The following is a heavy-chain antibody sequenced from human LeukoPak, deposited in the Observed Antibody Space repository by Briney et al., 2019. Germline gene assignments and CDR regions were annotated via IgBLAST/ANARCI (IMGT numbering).Heavy chain of an antibody. Sequence: SETLSLTYAVCGGSFGGYYLSWIRQPPGKGLEWIAEINDSGSTNYIPSLKSRVTISVDRSKNQFSLRLSSVAAADTALYYCARHPMYSNSSGYNLWGQGTLVTVPS. CDR3: ARHPMYSNSSGYNL. V-gene: IGHV4-34*01. CDR1: GGSFGGYY. J-gene: IGHJ1*01. CDR2: INDSGST. D-gene: IGHD6-19*01.